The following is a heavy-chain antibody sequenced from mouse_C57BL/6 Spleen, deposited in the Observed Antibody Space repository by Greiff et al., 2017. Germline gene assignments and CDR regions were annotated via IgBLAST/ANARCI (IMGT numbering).Heavy chain of an antibody. V-gene: IGHV1-81*01. D-gene: IGHD1-1*01. CDR1: GYTFTSYG. J-gene: IGHJ1*03. CDR2: IYPRSGNT. CDR3: ARLELFDWYFDV. Sequence: QVQLQQSGAELAKPGASVKLSCKASGYTFTSYGISWVKQRTGQGLEWIGEIYPRSGNTYYNEKFKGKATLTADKSSSTAYMELRSLTSEDSAVYFCARLELFDWYFDVWGTGTTVTVSS.